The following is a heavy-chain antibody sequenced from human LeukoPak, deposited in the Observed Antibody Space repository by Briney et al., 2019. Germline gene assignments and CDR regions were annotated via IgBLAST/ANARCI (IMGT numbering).Heavy chain of an antibody. CDR1: GYTFTGYY. V-gene: IGHV1-2*02. CDR2: INPNSGGT. CDR3: AKKEPRYCSSTSCYFDYFDH. J-gene: IGHJ4*02. Sequence: ASVKVSCKASGYTFTGYYMHWVRQAPGQGLEWMGWINPNSGGTNYAQKFQGRVTMTRDTSISTVYMELSRLRSDDTAVYYCAKKEPRYCSSTSCYFDYFDHWGQGTLVTVSS. D-gene: IGHD2-2*01.